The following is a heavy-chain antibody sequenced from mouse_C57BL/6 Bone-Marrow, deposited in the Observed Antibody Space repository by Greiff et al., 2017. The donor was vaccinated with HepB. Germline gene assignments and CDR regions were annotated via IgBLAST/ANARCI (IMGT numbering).Heavy chain of an antibody. V-gene: IGHV6-3*01. CDR1: GFTFSNYW. D-gene: IGHD1-1*01. J-gene: IGHJ4*01. CDR2: IRLKSDNYAT. CDR3: TGGITTVVATYYAMDY. Sequence: EVKLQESGGGLVQPGGSMKLSCVASGFTFSNYWMNWVRQSPEKGLEWVAQIRLKSDNYATHYAESVKGRFTISRDDSKSSVYLQMNNLRAEDTGIYYCTGGITTVVATYYAMDYWGQGTSVTVSS.